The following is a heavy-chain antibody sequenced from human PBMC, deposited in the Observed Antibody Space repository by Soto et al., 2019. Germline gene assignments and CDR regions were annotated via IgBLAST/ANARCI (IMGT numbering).Heavy chain of an antibody. CDR1: GGSISNYF. CDR3: ARGGQDFWSGPFDY. CDR2: IDNSGST. D-gene: IGHD3-3*01. V-gene: IGHV4-4*07. J-gene: IGHJ4*02. Sequence: SETLSLTCTVSGGSISNYFCNWIRQPAGKGLEWIGRIDNSGSTNYNPSLKSRITMSADTSRNQFSLKLNSVTAADTAVYYCARGGQDFWSGPFDYWGQGALVTSPQ.